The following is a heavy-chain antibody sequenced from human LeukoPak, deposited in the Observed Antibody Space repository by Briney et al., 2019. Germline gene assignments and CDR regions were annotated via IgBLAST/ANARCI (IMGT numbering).Heavy chain of an antibody. CDR1: GFTFSSYA. CDR3: AKGYSGSYNYYCYMDV. D-gene: IGHD1-26*01. V-gene: IGHV3-23*01. J-gene: IGHJ6*03. Sequence: GGSLRLSCAASGFTFSSYAMSWVRQAPGKGLEWVSAISGSGGSTYYADSVKGRFTMSRDNSKNTLYLQMNSLRAEDTAVYYCAKGYSGSYNYYCYMDVWGKGTTVTVSS. CDR2: ISGSGGST.